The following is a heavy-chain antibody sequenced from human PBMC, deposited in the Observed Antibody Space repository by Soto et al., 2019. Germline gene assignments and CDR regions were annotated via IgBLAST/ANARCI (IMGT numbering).Heavy chain of an antibody. D-gene: IGHD3-9*01. CDR1: GGSISSGGYY. V-gene: IGHV4-31*03. J-gene: IGHJ4*02. CDR2: IYYSGST. CDR3: ARGTDILTGLMGNYFDY. Sequence: QVQLQESGPGLVKPSQTLSLTCTVSGGSISSGGYYWSWIRQHPGKGLEWIGYIYYSGSTYYNPSLTSRVTISVDTSKNQFSLKLSSVTAADTAVYYCARGTDILTGLMGNYFDYWGQGTLVTVSS.